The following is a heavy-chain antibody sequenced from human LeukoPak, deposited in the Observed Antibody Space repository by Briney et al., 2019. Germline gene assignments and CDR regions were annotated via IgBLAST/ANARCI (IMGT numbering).Heavy chain of an antibody. V-gene: IGHV4-39*07. CDR3: ARVTPRTTVVTPWFDP. Sequence: NPSETLSLTCTVSGGSITSNSDYWSWIRQPPGKGLEWIGEINHSGSTNYNPSLKSRVTISVDTSKNQFSLKLSSVTAADTAVYYCARVTPRTTVVTPWFDPWGQGTLVTVSS. J-gene: IGHJ5*02. CDR1: GGSITSNSDY. D-gene: IGHD4-23*01. CDR2: INHSGST.